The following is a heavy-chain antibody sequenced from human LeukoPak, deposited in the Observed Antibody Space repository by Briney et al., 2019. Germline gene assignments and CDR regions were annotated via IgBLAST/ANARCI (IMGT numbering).Heavy chain of an antibody. V-gene: IGHV3-33*01. CDR3: ARYGGYPLFDY. CDR2: IWYDGSNK. J-gene: IGHJ4*02. Sequence: PGRSLRLSCAASGFTFSSHGIHWVRQAPGKGLEWVALIWYDGSNKYYADSVKGRFTISRDNSKSTLYLQMNSLRAEDTAVYYCARYGGYPLFDYWGQGTLVTVSS. D-gene: IGHD4-23*01. CDR1: GFTFSSHG.